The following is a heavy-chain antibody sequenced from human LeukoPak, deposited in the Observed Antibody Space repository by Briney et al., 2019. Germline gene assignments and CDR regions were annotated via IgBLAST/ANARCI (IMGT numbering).Heavy chain of an antibody. CDR2: IKQDGSEK. Sequence: GGSLRLSCAASGFTITNNYMTWVRQAPGKGLEWVANIKQDGSEKCYVDSVKGRFTISRDNAKNSLYLQMNSLRAEGTAVYYCARDRWELLSNSYHYCGLDVWGQGTTVTVSS. J-gene: IGHJ6*02. D-gene: IGHD2-15*01. CDR3: ARDRWELLSNSYHYCGLDV. CDR1: GFTITNNY. V-gene: IGHV3-7*01.